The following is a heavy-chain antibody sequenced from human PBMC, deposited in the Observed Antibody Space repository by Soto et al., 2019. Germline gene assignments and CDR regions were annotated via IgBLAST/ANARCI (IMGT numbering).Heavy chain of an antibody. CDR3: ARVRGYSGYDYDYYYYMDV. CDR1: GGSISSYY. J-gene: IGHJ6*03. Sequence: SETLSLTCTVSGGSISSYYWSWIRQPPGKGLEWIGYIYYSGSTNYNPSLKSRVTISVDTSKNQFSLKLSSVTAADTAVYYCARVRGYSGYDYDYYYYMDVWGKGTTVTVSS. CDR2: IYYSGST. D-gene: IGHD5-12*01. V-gene: IGHV4-59*01.